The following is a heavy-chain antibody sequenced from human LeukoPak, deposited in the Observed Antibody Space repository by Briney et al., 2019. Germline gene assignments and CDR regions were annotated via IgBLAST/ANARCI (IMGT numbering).Heavy chain of an antibody. Sequence: PGGSLRLSCAASGFTFSNYAMTWVRQAPGKGLERVSVISGSGGSTYYADSVKGRFSISRDNSKNTLYLQMNSLRAEDTAVYYCAKDYSGSYYYFDYWGQGTLVTVSS. CDR3: AKDYSGSYYYFDY. CDR2: ISGSGGST. V-gene: IGHV3-23*01. D-gene: IGHD1-26*01. CDR1: GFTFSNYA. J-gene: IGHJ4*02.